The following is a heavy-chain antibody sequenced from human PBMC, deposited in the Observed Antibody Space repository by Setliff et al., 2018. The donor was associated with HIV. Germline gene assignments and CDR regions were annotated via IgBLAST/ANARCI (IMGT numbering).Heavy chain of an antibody. Sequence: GGSLRLSCAASGFTVSSNYMSWVRQAPGKGLEWVGFIRSKAYGGTTEYAASVKDRFTVSRDDSKSIAYLQINSLKTEDTAVYYCTRDKGYAFDIWGQGTMVTVSS. V-gene: IGHV3-49*04. CDR2: IRSKAYGGTT. CDR1: GFTVSSNY. J-gene: IGHJ3*02. D-gene: IGHD5-18*01. CDR3: TRDKGYAFDI.